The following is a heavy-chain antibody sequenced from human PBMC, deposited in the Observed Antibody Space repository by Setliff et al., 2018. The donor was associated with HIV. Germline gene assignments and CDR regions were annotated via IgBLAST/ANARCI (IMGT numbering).Heavy chain of an antibody. CDR2: INPKSGGT. D-gene: IGHD3-3*01. J-gene: IGHJ3*02. CDR3: ARLPFITIFGVLNGDDGFDI. Sequence: ASVKVSCKASGYTFTGYYMHWVRQAPGQGPEWLGRINPKSGGTRYALKFQGRVSMTRDTAISTAYMELSRLRSDDSAVYYCARLPFITIFGVLNGDDGFDIWGQGTMVTVSS. V-gene: IGHV1-2*06. CDR1: GYTFTGYY.